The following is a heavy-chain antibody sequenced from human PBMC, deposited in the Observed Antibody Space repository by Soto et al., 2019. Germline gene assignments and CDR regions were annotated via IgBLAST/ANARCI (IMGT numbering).Heavy chain of an antibody. CDR1: DYTFSTYS. V-gene: IGHV3-48*02. CDR2: ISYDSETT. CDR3: ARLYYDYV. J-gene: IGHJ6*02. D-gene: IGHD3-3*01. Sequence: PGGSLRLSCAASDYTFSTYSMNWVRQAPGKGPEWVAYISYDSETTSYADSVKGRFTISRDDAKNSLYLQMNSLRDEDSAVYYCARLYYDYVWGQGTTVTVSS.